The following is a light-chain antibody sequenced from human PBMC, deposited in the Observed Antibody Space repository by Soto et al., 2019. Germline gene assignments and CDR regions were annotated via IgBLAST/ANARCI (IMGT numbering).Light chain of an antibody. J-gene: IGKJ5*01. CDR3: QQYAKWPMT. Sequence: EIVMTQSPDTLSVSPGAGATLSCRASQSVNSVYLAWYQQRPGQAPRLLLYGASARATGIPDRFSGRGSGTEFTLTISSVQSEDFAVYYCQQYAKWPMTFGQGTRLEIK. V-gene: IGKV3-15*01. CDR1: QSVNSVY. CDR2: GAS.